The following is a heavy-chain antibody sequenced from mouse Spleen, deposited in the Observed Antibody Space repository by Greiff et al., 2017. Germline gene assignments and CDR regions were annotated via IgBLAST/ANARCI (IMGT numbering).Heavy chain of an antibody. V-gene: IGHV1-69*01. D-gene: IGHD1-1*01. Sequence: QVQLKQPGAELVMPGASVKLSCKASGYTFTSYWMHWVKQRPGQGLEWIGEIDPSDSYTNYNQKFKGKATLTVDKSSSTAYMQLSSLTSEDSAVYYCARGAGSSLHWYFDVWGTGTTVTVSS. CDR1: GYTFTSYW. CDR2: IDPSDSYT. CDR3: ARGAGSSLHWYFDV. J-gene: IGHJ1*03.